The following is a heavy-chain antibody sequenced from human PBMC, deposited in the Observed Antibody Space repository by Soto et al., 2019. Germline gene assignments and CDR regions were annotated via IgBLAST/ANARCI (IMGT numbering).Heavy chain of an antibody. CDR3: ARGYYYDSGSLDY. CDR1: GYTFTGYY. V-gene: IGHV1-2*04. Sequence: GASVKVSCKASGYTFTGYYMHWVRQAPGQGLEWMGWINPNSGGTNYAQKFQGWVTMTRDTSISTAYIELSRLRSDDTAVYYCARGYYYDSGSLDYWGQGTLVTSPQ. D-gene: IGHD3-10*01. CDR2: INPNSGGT. J-gene: IGHJ4*02.